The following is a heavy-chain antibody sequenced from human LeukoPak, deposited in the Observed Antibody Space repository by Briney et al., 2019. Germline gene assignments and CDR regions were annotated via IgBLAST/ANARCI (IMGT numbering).Heavy chain of an antibody. CDR1: GYSISSGYY. CDR2: IYHSGST. Sequence: SETLSLTCTVSGYSISSGYYWGWIRQPPGKGLEWIGSIYHSGSTYYNPSLKSRVTISVDTSKNQFSLKLSSVTAADTAVYYCARDRYYDSGSYYNWGQGTLVTVSS. D-gene: IGHD3-10*01. V-gene: IGHV4-38-2*02. CDR3: ARDRYYDSGSYYN. J-gene: IGHJ4*02.